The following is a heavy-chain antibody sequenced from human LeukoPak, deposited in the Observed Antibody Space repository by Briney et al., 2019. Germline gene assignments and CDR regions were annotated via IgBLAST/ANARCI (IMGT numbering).Heavy chain of an antibody. J-gene: IGHJ4*02. Sequence: ASVKVSCKASGYTFTSYGISWVRQAPGQGLEWMGWISAYNGNTNYAQKLQGRVTMTTDTSTSTAYMELRSLRSDDTAVYYCAREEIPYYYDSSGYYLDWGQGTLVTVSS. CDR2: ISAYNGNT. CDR1: GYTFTSYG. V-gene: IGHV1-18*01. D-gene: IGHD3-22*01. CDR3: AREEIPYYYDSSGYYLD.